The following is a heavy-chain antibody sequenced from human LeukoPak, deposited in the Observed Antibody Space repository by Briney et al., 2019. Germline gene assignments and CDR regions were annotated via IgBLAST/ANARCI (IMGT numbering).Heavy chain of an antibody. J-gene: IGHJ3*02. V-gene: IGHV4-34*01. D-gene: IGHD3-16*01. CDR1: GGSFSGYY. CDR3: AGGRRFGAFDI. Sequence: SETLSLTCAVYGGSFSGYYWSWIRQPPGKGLEWIGEINHSGSTNYNPSLKSRVTISVDTSKNQFSLKLSSVTAADTAVYYCAGGRRFGAFDIWGQGTMVTVSS. CDR2: INHSGST.